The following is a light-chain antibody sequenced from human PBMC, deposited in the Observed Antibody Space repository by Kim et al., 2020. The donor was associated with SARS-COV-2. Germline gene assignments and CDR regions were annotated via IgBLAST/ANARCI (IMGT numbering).Light chain of an antibody. CDR3: QQYKNWRWT. CDR2: GAC. J-gene: IGKJ1*01. Sequence: VSAGDSFTRTSRASQSVSSNLAWYQQRPGQAPRLLIYGACARATGIPARFSGSGSGTEFTLSISSLESDDFALYYCQQYKNWRWTFGQGTKVDIK. V-gene: IGKV3-15*01. CDR1: QSVSSN.